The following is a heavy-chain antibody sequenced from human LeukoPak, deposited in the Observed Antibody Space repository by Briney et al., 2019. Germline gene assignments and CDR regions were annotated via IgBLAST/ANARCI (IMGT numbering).Heavy chain of an antibody. Sequence: GASVKVSCKASGYTFTSYGISWVRQAPGQGLEWMGWISAYNGNTNYAQELQGRVTMTTDTSTSTAYMELRSLRSDDTAVYYCARALAYYDLPRTRDPAAHFDYWGQGTLVTVSS. V-gene: IGHV1-18*01. CDR3: ARALAYYDLPRTRDPAAHFDY. D-gene: IGHD3-3*01. CDR2: ISAYNGNT. J-gene: IGHJ4*02. CDR1: GYTFTSYG.